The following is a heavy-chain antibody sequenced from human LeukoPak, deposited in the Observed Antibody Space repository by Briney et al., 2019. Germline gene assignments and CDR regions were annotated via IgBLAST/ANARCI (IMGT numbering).Heavy chain of an antibody. CDR3: TRDEQRITIFGVVRGAFDI. CDR2: IRSKAYGGTT. V-gene: IGHV3-49*04. D-gene: IGHD3-3*01. Sequence: PGGSLRLSCTASGFTFGDYAMSWVRQAPGKGLEWVGFIRSKAYGGTTEYAASVKGRFTISRDDSKSIAYLQMNSLKTEDTAVYYCTRDEQRITIFGVVRGAFDIWGQGTMVTVSS. CDR1: GFTFGDYA. J-gene: IGHJ3*02.